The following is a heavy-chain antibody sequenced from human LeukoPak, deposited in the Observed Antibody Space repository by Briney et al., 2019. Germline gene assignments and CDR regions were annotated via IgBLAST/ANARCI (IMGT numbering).Heavy chain of an antibody. V-gene: IGHV4-34*01. CDR1: GGSFSGDY. Sequence: PSETLSVTCAVYGGSFSGDYWSWIRQPPGKGLEWIGEINHSGSTNYNPSLKSRVTISVDTSKNQFSLKLSSVTAADTAVYYCAREWRWLQTGSFDYRGQGTLVTVSS. D-gene: IGHD5-24*01. J-gene: IGHJ4*02. CDR2: INHSGST. CDR3: AREWRWLQTGSFDY.